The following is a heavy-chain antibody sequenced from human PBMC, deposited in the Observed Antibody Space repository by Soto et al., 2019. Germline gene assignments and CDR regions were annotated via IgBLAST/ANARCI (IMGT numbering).Heavy chain of an antibody. J-gene: IGHJ5*02. Sequence: ASVKVSCKASGYTFTSYAMHWVRQAPGQRLEWMGWINAGNGNTKYSQKFQGRVTITRDTSASTAYMELSSLRSEDTAVYYCASDPIGYCSGGSCYSWFDPWGQGTLVTVSS. CDR2: INAGNGNT. V-gene: IGHV1-3*01. CDR1: GYTFTSYA. D-gene: IGHD2-15*01. CDR3: ASDPIGYCSGGSCYSWFDP.